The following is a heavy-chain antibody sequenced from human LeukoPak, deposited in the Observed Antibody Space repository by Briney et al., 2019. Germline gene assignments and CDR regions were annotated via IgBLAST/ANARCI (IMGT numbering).Heavy chain of an antibody. CDR3: ARSMTTVTTFDY. D-gene: IGHD4-17*01. V-gene: IGHV3-11*04. CDR2: ISSSGRTI. CDR1: GFTFSDYY. J-gene: IGHJ4*02. Sequence: GGSLRLSCAASGFTFSDYYMSWIRQAPGKGLEWVSYISSSGRTIYYADSLKGRFTISRDNAKNSLYLQMNSLRAEDTAVYYCARSMTTVTTFDYWGQGTLVTVSS.